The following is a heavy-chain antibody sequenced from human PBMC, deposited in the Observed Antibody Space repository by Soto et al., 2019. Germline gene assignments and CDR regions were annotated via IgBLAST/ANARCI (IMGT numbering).Heavy chain of an antibody. CDR3: AKRERWPASGPY. CDR2: ISGSGDNT. V-gene: IGHV3-23*01. D-gene: IGHD1-1*01. J-gene: IGHJ4*02. CDR1: GFTFSSYS. Sequence: PGGSLRLSCAACGFTFSSYSMTWVRQAPGKGLEWVSDISGSGDNTYYADSVKGRFTISRDNSKNTLDLQMNSLRAEDTALYYCAKRERWPASGPYWGQGTLVTVS.